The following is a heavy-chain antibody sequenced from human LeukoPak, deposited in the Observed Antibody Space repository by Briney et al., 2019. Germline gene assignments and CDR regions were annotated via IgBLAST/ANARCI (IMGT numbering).Heavy chain of an antibody. J-gene: IGHJ4*02. CDR3: ARSPGLNHNWNYGDTLYFDY. Sequence: SVKVSCKASGGTFNNYAISWVRQAPGQGLEWMGGIIPIFGTANYAQQFQGRVTITTDESTSAAYMELSSLRSEDTAVYYCARSPGLNHNWNYGDTLYFDYWGQGTLVTVS. CDR2: IIPIFGTA. D-gene: IGHD1-7*01. V-gene: IGHV1-69*05. CDR1: GGTFNNYA.